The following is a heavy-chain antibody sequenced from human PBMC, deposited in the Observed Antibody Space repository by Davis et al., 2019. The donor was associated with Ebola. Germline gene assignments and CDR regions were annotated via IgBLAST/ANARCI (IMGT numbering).Heavy chain of an antibody. V-gene: IGHV3-30*03. D-gene: IGHD1-20*01. CDR3: TITTTALDY. Sequence: GESLKISCAASGFTFSSYWMHWVRQAPGKGLEWVAVISYDGSNKYYADSVKGRFTISRDNSKNTAYLQMNSLKTEDTAVYYCTITTTALDYWGQGTLVTVSS. CDR2: ISYDGSNK. J-gene: IGHJ4*02. CDR1: GFTFSSYW.